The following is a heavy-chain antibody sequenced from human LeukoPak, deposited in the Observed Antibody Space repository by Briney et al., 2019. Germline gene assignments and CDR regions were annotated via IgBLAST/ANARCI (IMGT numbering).Heavy chain of an antibody. D-gene: IGHD4-17*01. J-gene: IGHJ4*02. Sequence: PGGSLRLSCAASGFTFSSFAMTWVRQAPGKGLEWVSAISGSGTNTYYADSVKGRFTISRDNSKNTLYLQMNSLGAGDTAIYYCAKARTTVTPPHYWGQGTLVTVSS. CDR1: GFTFSSFA. V-gene: IGHV3-23*01. CDR2: ISGSGTNT. CDR3: AKARTTVTPPHY.